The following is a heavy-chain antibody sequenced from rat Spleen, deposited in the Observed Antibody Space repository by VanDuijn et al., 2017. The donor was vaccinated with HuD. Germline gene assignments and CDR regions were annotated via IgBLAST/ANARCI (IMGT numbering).Heavy chain of an antibody. D-gene: IGHD1-9*01. CDR2: ISYDGSST. Sequence: EVQLVESGGDLVQPGRSLKLSCAASGFTFRNYDMAWVRQAPTKGLEWVATISYDGSSTYYRDSVKGRFTISRDNAKSTLSLQMDSLRSEDTATFYCARRHYGYTDYFDYWGQGVMVTVSS. CDR1: GFTFRNYD. V-gene: IGHV5-29*01. CDR3: ARRHYGYTDYFDY. J-gene: IGHJ2*01.